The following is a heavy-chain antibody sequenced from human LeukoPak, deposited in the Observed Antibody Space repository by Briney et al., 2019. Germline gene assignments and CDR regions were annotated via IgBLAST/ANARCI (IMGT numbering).Heavy chain of an antibody. CDR2: IIPIFGTA. Sequence: GASVKVSCKASGGTFSSYAISWVRQAPGQGLEWMGGIIPIFGTANYAQKFQGRVTITTDASTSTAYMELSSLRSEDTAVYYCACSWSRPYNWFDPWGQGTLVTVSS. D-gene: IGHD6-13*01. CDR3: ACSWSRPYNWFDP. CDR1: GGTFSSYA. V-gene: IGHV1-69*05. J-gene: IGHJ5*02.